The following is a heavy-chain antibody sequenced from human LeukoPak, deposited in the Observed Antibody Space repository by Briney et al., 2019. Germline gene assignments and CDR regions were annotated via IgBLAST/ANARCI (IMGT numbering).Heavy chain of an antibody. CDR3: ARDFYDSSGYYYDY. V-gene: IGHV3-23*01. Sequence: GGSLRLSCAASGFTFSDFTMSWVRQAPGKGLKWVSAISASADKTYYADSVKGRFTISRDNSKGTLYLQMNSLRAEDTALYYCARDFYDSSGYYYDYWGQGTLVTVSS. CDR1: GFTFSDFT. J-gene: IGHJ4*02. CDR2: ISASADKT. D-gene: IGHD3-22*01.